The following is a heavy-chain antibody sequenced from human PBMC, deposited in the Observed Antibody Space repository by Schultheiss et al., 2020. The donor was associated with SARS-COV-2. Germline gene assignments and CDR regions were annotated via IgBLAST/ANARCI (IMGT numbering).Heavy chain of an antibody. CDR1: GGSISSYY. J-gene: IGHJ4*02. CDR2: INHSGST. CDR3: AKDRVGLDY. V-gene: IGHV4-34*01. Sequence: GSLRLSCTVSGGSISSYYWSWIRQPPGKGLEWIGEINHSGSTNYNPSLKSRVTISVDTSKNQFSLKLSSVTAADTAVYYCAKDRVGLDYWGQGTLVTVSS. D-gene: IGHD2-15*01.